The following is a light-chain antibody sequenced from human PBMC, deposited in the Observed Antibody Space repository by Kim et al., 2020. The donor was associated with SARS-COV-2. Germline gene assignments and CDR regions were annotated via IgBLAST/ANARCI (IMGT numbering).Light chain of an antibody. CDR3: QQYKNWPLT. CDR2: AAS. Sequence: VMTQSPATLSVSPGERVTLSCRASQSVSNSLAWYQQKPGQPPRLLIYAASATATDVPARFIGSGSGTDFTLTITSLHSDDFAVYYCQQYKNWPLTFGGGTKVDIK. V-gene: IGKV3-15*01. J-gene: IGKJ4*02. CDR1: QSVSNS.